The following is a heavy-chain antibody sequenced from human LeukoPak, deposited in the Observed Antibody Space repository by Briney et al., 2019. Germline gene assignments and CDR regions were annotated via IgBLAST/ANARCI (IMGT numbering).Heavy chain of an antibody. J-gene: IGHJ4*02. CDR1: GFTFSSYA. V-gene: IGHV3-30*02. CDR2: IRYDGSNK. D-gene: IGHD3-22*01. Sequence: GGSLRLSCAASGFTFSSYAMHWVRQAPGKGLEWVAFIRYDGSNKYYADSVKGRFTISRDNSKNTLYLQMNSLRAEDTAVYYCAKDLAYYDSSGYHLFDYWGQGTLVTVSS. CDR3: AKDLAYYDSSGYHLFDY.